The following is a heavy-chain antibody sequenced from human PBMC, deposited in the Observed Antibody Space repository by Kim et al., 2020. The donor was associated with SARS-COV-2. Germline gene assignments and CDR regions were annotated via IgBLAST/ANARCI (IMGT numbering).Heavy chain of an antibody. CDR2: ISSSSSYT. J-gene: IGHJ4*02. D-gene: IGHD6-6*01. V-gene: IGHV3-11*05. CDR3: ARGGYSSSSVVLF. Sequence: GGSLRLSCAASGFTFSDYYMSWIRQAPGKGLEWVSYISSSSSYTNYADSVKGRFTISRDNAKNSLYLQMNSLRAEDTAVYYCARGGYSSSSVVLFWGQGTLVTFSS. CDR1: GFTFSDYY.